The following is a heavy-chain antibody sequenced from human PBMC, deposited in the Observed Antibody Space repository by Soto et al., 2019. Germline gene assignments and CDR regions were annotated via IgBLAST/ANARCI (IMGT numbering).Heavy chain of an antibody. CDR2: IIPIFGTA. V-gene: IGHV1-69*01. CDR1: GGTFSSYA. CDR3: ARVSRARYFQNVYYYYGMDV. J-gene: IGHJ6*02. Sequence: QVQLVQSGAEVKKPGSSVKVTCKASGGTFSSYAISWVRQAPGQGLAWMGGIIPIFGTANYAQKFQGRVTITADESTSTAYMELSSLRSEDTAVYYCARVSRARYFQNVYYYYGMDVWGQGTTVTVSS. D-gene: IGHD3-9*01.